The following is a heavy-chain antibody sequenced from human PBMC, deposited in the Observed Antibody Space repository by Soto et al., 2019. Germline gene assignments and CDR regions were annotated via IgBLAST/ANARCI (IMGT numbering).Heavy chain of an antibody. V-gene: IGHV3-7*01. Sequence: EVQLVESGGGLVQPGGSLRLSCAASGFTFSSYWMSWVRQAPGKGLEWVANIKQDGSEKYYVDSVKGRFTISRDNAKNARYLQMNSLRAEDTAVYYCARHDYGDPLNAFDIWGQGTMVTVSS. CDR1: GFTFSSYW. D-gene: IGHD4-17*01. CDR2: IKQDGSEK. J-gene: IGHJ3*02. CDR3: ARHDYGDPLNAFDI.